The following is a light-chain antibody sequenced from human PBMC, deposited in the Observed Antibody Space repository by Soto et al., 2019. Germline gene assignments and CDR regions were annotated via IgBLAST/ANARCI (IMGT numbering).Light chain of an antibody. CDR1: TSDIGGYKY. J-gene: IGLJ1*01. CDR3: CSYARTTDV. CDR2: DVT. Sequence: QSALTQPPSVSGSPGQSVTISCTGTTSDIGGYKYVSWYQQLPGKAPKLMIFDVTKRPSGVPDRFSGSNSGNTASLTISGLQAEDEAIYYCCSYARTTDVFGTGTKLTVL. V-gene: IGLV2-11*01.